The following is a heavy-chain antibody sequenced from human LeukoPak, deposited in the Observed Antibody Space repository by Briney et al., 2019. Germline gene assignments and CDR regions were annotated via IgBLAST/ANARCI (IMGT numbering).Heavy chain of an antibody. Sequence: SETLSLTCTVSGASISSYYWGWIRQPPGKGLEWIGSIYHSGSTYYNPSLKSRVTISVDTSKNQFSLKLSSVTAADTAVYYCARAETARAMGGEYYFDYWGQGTLVTVSS. J-gene: IGHJ4*02. CDR1: GASISSYY. CDR2: IYHSGST. D-gene: IGHD5-18*01. CDR3: ARAETARAMGGEYYFDY. V-gene: IGHV4-38-2*02.